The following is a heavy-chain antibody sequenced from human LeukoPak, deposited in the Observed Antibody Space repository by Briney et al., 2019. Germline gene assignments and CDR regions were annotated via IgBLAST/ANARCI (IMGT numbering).Heavy chain of an antibody. Sequence: ASVKVSCKASGYTFTGYYMHWVRQAPGQGLEWMGWINPNSGGTNYAQKLQGRVTMTTDTSTSTAYMELRSLRSDDTAVYCCARGAKWNWFDPWGQGTLVTVSS. CDR2: INPNSGGT. J-gene: IGHJ5*02. V-gene: IGHV1-2*02. D-gene: IGHD1-26*01. CDR1: GYTFTGYY. CDR3: ARGAKWNWFDP.